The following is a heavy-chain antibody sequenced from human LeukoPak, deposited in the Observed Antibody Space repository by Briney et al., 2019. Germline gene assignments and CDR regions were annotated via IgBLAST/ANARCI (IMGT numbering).Heavy chain of an antibody. CDR3: ARDRKPSYSGSYGYYYMDV. Sequence: APVKVSCKASGGTFSSYAISRVRQAPGRGLEWMGGIIPIFGTANYAQKFQGRVTITADESTSTAYMELSSLRSEDTAVYYCARDRKPSYSGSYGYYYMDVWGKGTTVTVSS. V-gene: IGHV1-69*13. CDR2: IIPIFGTA. D-gene: IGHD1-26*01. J-gene: IGHJ6*03. CDR1: GGTFSSYA.